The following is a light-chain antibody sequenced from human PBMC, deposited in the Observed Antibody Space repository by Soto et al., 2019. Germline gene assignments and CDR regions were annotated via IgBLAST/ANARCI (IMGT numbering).Light chain of an antibody. J-gene: IGKJ2*01. CDR1: QSVSSSY. CDR2: GAS. Sequence: EIVLTQSPGILSLSPGERATLSCRAGQSVSSSYLAWYQQKPGQAPRLLIYGASNRATGIPDRFSASGSKTNFTLTISRLEPEDFAVSYCQQYGSSPPYTFGQGTKLEIK. V-gene: IGKV3-20*01. CDR3: QQYGSSPPYT.